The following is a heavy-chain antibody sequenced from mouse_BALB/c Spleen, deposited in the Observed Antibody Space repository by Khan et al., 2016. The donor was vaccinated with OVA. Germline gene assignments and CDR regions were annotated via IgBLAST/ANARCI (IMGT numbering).Heavy chain of an antibody. J-gene: IGHJ3*01. CDR2: INPSDGDT. CDR1: GYTFTSYY. D-gene: IGHD2-1*01. V-gene: IGHV1S81*02. Sequence: QVRLQQSGAELVKPGASVKLSCKASGYTFTSYYMYWVKQRPGQGLEWIGEINPSDGDTNFNEKFKSKATLTVDKSSSTAYMQLSSLTSEDSAVYYCTRSGYGTFLYWGQGTLVTVSA. CDR3: TRSGYGTFLY.